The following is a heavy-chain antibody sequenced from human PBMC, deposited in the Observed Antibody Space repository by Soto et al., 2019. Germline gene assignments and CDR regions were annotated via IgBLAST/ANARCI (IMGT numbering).Heavy chain of an antibody. V-gene: IGHV1-69*12. CDR2: IIPIFGTA. D-gene: IGHD2-15*01. Sequence: QVQLVQSGAEVKKPGSSVKVSCKASGGTFSSYAISWVRQAPGQGLEWMGGIIPIFGTANYAQKFQGRVTITADESTSTADMELSSLRSEDTAVYYWARRYCSGVSCSYYGMDVWGQGTTVTVSS. CDR1: GGTFSSYA. CDR3: ARRYCSGVSCSYYGMDV. J-gene: IGHJ6*02.